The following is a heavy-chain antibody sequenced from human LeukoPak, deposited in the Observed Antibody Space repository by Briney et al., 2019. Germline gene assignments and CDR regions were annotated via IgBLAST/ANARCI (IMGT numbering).Heavy chain of an antibody. D-gene: IGHD2-15*01. CDR1: GYSISSGYY. CDR3: AREGEDCSGGSCYHYYFDY. J-gene: IGHJ4*02. Sequence: TSETLSLTCTVSGYSISSGYYWGWIRQPPGKGLEWIGSIYHSGSTYYNPSLKSRVTMSVDTSKNQFSLKLSSVTAADTAVYYCAREGEDCSGGSCYHYYFDYWGQGTLVTVPS. V-gene: IGHV4-38-2*02. CDR2: IYHSGST.